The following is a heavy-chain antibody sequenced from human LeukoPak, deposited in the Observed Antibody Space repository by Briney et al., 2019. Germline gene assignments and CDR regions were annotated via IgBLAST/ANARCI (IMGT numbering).Heavy chain of an antibody. CDR1: GGSINSGSYY. CDR3: ARTHIVVVTAMDV. Sequence: SEALSLTCTVAGGSINSGSYYWSWIRQPAGKGLEWIGRIYTSGSTNYNPSLKSRVTILVDTPKKHFSLRLSSVTAADTAVYYCARTHIVVVTAMDVWGKGTTDTVSS. V-gene: IGHV4-61*02. CDR2: IYTSGST. D-gene: IGHD2-21*02. J-gene: IGHJ6*04.